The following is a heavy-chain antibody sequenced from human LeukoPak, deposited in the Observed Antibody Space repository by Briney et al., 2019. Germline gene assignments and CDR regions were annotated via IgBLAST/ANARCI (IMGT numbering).Heavy chain of an antibody. Sequence: GGSLRLSCAASGFTFNSYWMHWVRQAPGKGLVWVSRIYSDGGRTDYADSVKGRFTISGENAKNTLYLQMNSLRAEDTAVYYCARGGSYLSAFDIWGQGTMVTVSS. CDR1: GFTFNSYW. V-gene: IGHV3-74*01. CDR3: ARGGSYLSAFDI. CDR2: IYSDGGRT. J-gene: IGHJ3*02. D-gene: IGHD1-26*01.